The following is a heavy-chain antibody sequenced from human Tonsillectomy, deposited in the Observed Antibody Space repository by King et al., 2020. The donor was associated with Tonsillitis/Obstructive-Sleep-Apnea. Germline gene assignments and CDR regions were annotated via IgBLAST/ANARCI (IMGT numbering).Heavy chain of an antibody. CDR1: GFTFSTYT. J-gene: IGHJ6*02. V-gene: IGHV3-30*04. Sequence: VQLVESGGGVVQPGRSLRLSCAASGFTFSTYTMHWVRQAPGKGLEWVAVISYDGSNKYYADSVKGRFTISRDNSKNTLYVQMNSLRAEDTAVYYCARWVSYDFWSGAHFSYNYYYGMDVWGQGTTVTVSS. CDR2: ISYDGSNK. D-gene: IGHD3-3*01. CDR3: ARWVSYDFWSGAHFSYNYYYGMDV.